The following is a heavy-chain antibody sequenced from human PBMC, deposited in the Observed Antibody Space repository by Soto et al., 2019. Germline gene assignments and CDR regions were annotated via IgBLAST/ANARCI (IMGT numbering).Heavy chain of an antibody. Sequence: SETLSLTCAVYGGSFSGYYWSWIRQPPGKGLEWIGEINHSGSTNYNPSLKSRVTISVDTSKNQFSLKLSSVTAADTAVYYCASPSSGSYGTSWFDPWGQGTLVTVSS. CDR3: ASPSSGSYGTSWFDP. V-gene: IGHV4-34*01. D-gene: IGHD3-10*01. J-gene: IGHJ5*02. CDR2: INHSGST. CDR1: GGSFSGYY.